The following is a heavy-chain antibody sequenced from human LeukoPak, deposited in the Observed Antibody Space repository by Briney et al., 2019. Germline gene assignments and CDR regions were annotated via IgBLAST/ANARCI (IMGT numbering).Heavy chain of an antibody. CDR2: MYYTGNT. CDR1: GGYTGSHY. D-gene: IGHD6-13*01. V-gene: IGHV4-59*11. CDR3: ARDSSSWNGWFDP. Sequence: SESLSLTCTVSGGYTGSHYWSWIRQPAGKGLEWIGYMYYTGNTNYNPSLKSRVTISLDTSKNQFSLKLSSVTAADTAVYYCARDSSSWNGWFDPWGQGTLVTVPS. J-gene: IGHJ5*02.